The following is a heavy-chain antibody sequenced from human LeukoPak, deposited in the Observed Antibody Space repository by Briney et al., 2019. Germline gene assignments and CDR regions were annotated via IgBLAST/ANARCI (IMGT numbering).Heavy chain of an antibody. Sequence: PGGSLRLSCTASGFTFGDYAMSWVRQAPGKGLEWVGFIRSKAYGGTTEYAASVRGRFTISRDDSKSIAYLQINSLKTEDTAVYYCTRHVVITTVFDYWGQGTLVTVSS. D-gene: IGHD3-22*01. V-gene: IGHV3-49*04. J-gene: IGHJ4*02. CDR2: IRSKAYGGTT. CDR1: GFTFGDYA. CDR3: TRHVVITTVFDY.